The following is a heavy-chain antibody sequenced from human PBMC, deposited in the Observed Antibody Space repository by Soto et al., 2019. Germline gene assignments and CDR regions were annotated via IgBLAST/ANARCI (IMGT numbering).Heavy chain of an antibody. CDR1: GFTFNTYS. D-gene: IGHD4-17*01. Sequence: QVQLEESGGGVVQPGRSLRLSCEASGFTFNTYSMHWLRQPPGKGLEWLAAIWYDGTQKYYADSAKGRFIISRDNSEKTLYLEMNSLRAEDTAVYYCARAGGTTVTGLWHFDSWGQGTLVTVSS. CDR3: ARAGGTTVTGLWHFDS. J-gene: IGHJ4*02. CDR2: IWYDGTQK. V-gene: IGHV3-33*01.